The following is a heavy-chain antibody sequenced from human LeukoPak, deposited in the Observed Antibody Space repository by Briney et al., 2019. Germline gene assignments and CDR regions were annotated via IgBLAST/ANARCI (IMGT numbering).Heavy chain of an antibody. J-gene: IGHJ4*02. CDR3: ARDLGYYYDSSGYYYTD. V-gene: IGHV3-21*01. CDR2: ISSSSSYI. D-gene: IGHD3-22*01. CDR1: GFTFSSYS. Sequence: PGGSLRLSCAASGFTFSSYSMNWVRQAPEKGLEWVSSISSSSSYIYYADSVKGRFTISRDNAKNSLYLQMNSLRAEDTAVYYCARDLGYYYDSSGYYYTDWGQGTLVTVSS.